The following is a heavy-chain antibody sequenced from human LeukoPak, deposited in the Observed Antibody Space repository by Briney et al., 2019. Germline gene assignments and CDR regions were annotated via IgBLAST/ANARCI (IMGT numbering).Heavy chain of an antibody. V-gene: IGHV1-46*03. CDR1: GGAFSSYA. CDR2: INPSGGST. Sequence: ASVKVSCKASGGAFSSYAISWVRQAPGQGLEWMGIINPSGGSTSYAQKFQGRVTMTRDTSTSTVYMELSSLRSEDTAVYYCARNIVVVPAALYFDYWGQGTLVTVSS. D-gene: IGHD2-2*01. CDR3: ARNIVVVPAALYFDY. J-gene: IGHJ4*02.